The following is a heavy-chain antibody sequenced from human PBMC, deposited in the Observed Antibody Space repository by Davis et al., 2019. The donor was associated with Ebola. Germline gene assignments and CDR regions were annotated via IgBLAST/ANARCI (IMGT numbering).Heavy chain of an antibody. CDR1: GGSISSGSYY. D-gene: IGHD4-23*01. Sequence: SETLSLTCTVSGGSISSGSYYWSWIRQPPGKGLEWIGEINHIGSTNYNPSLKSRVTISVDTSKNQFSLKLSSVTAADTAVYYCTGTTVVNDYWGQGTLVTVSS. CDR2: INHIGST. J-gene: IGHJ4*02. V-gene: IGHV4-39*07. CDR3: TGTTVVNDY.